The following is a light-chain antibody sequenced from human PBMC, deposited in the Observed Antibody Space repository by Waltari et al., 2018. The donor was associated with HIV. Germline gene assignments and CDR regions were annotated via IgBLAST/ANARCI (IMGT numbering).Light chain of an antibody. CDR3: QQRSDWRRLT. CDR1: QSVSDF. CDR2: DAS. J-gene: IGKJ4*01. Sequence: EIVLTQSPATMSLSPGARATISCRASQSVSDFLAWYHHKSGQSPRLLNFDASNRATGIPARFSGIGSGTDFTLTISSLEPEDFAVYFCQQRSDWRRLTFGGGTRLEIK. V-gene: IGKV3-11*01.